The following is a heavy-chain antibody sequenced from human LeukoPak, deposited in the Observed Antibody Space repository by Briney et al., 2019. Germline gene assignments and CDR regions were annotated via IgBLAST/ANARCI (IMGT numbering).Heavy chain of an antibody. CDR1: GFTFNNYA. CDR3: AKGSQWLLRGGAYFDS. D-gene: IGHD6-19*01. J-gene: IGHJ4*02. Sequence: GGSLRLSCEASGFTFNNYAMNWVRQAPGKGLEWVSAMSGVGGTTYYAASVRGRFTISRDNSKNILSLQMSSLRVEDTAVHYCAKGSQWLLRGGAYFDSWGQGTPVSVSS. CDR2: MSGVGGTT. V-gene: IGHV3-23*01.